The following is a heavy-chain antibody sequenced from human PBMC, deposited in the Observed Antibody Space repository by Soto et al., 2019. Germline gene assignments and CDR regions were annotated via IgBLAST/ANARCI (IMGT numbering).Heavy chain of an antibody. CDR3: VKTRDSGYSYGQAFDY. Sequence: GGSLRLSCSASGFTFSSYAMHWVRQAPGKGLEYVSAISSNGGSTYYADSVKGRFTISRDNSKNTLYLQMSSLRAEDTAVYYCVKTRDSGYSYGQAFDYWGQGTLVTVS. V-gene: IGHV3-64D*06. CDR1: GFTFSSYA. CDR2: ISSNGGST. J-gene: IGHJ4*02. D-gene: IGHD5-18*01.